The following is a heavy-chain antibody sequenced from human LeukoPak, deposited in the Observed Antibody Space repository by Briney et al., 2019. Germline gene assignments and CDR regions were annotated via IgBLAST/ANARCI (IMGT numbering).Heavy chain of an antibody. J-gene: IGHJ4*02. CDR3: VRHCPPSYGFSSDILHGGHTDY. V-gene: IGHV4-39*01. CDR1: GGSISSSSYY. Sequence: SETLSLTCTVSGGSISSSSYYWGWIRQPPGKGLEWIGSIYYSGSTYYNPSLKSRVTISVDTSKNQFSLKLSSVTAADTAVYYCVRHCPPSYGFSSDILHGGHTDYWGQGTLVTVSS. D-gene: IGHD4-17*01. CDR2: IYYSGST.